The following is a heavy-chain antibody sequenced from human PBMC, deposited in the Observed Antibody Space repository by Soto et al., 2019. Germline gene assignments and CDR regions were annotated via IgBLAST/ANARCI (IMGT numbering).Heavy chain of an antibody. CDR3: ARGDYDFWSGYGFDP. Sequence: GGSLRLSCAASGFTFSSYSMNWVRQAPGKGLEWVSYISSSSSTIYYADSVKGRFTISRDNAKNSLYLQMNSLRAEDTAVYYCARGDYDFWSGYGFDPWGQGTLVTVSS. CDR1: GFTFSSYS. D-gene: IGHD3-3*01. V-gene: IGHV3-48*01. CDR2: ISSSSSTI. J-gene: IGHJ5*02.